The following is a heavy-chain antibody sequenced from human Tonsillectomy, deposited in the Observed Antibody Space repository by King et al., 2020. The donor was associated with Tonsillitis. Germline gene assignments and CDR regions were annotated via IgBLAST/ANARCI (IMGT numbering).Heavy chain of an antibody. V-gene: IGHV3-11*06. J-gene: IGHJ6*02. CDR3: VRVLGIAAAGVGLNYYGMDV. CDR1: GFTFSDYY. CDR2: ISSSSSYT. Sequence: VQLVESGGGLVKPGGSLRLSCAASGFTFSDYYMSWIRQAPGKGLEWVSYISSSSSYTNYADSVKGRFTISRDNAKNSLYLQMNSLRAADTAVYYCVRVLGIAAAGVGLNYYGMDVWGPGPTVTVSS. D-gene: IGHD6-13*01.